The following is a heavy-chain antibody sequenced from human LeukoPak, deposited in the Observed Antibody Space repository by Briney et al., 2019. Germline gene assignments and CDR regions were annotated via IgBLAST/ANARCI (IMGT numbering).Heavy chain of an antibody. CDR3: ARELWFVNAPGSWLDP. Sequence: PSETLSLTCAVSGDSLSSGDYSWSWIRQPSGRGLEWIGYIFHTGNSYYNPSLKSRVTISVDRSMNQFSLRLTSVTAADTAVYYCARELWFVNAPGSWLDPWGQGILVTVSS. D-gene: IGHD3-10*01. CDR1: GDSLSSGDYS. V-gene: IGHV4-30-2*01. J-gene: IGHJ5*02. CDR2: IFHTGNS.